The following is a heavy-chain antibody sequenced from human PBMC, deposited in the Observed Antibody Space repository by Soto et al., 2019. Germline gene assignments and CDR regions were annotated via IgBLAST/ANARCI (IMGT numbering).Heavy chain of an antibody. Sequence: QLQLQESGPGLVKPSETLSHSCSVSDDSINSDKYYWGWIRQPPGKGLEWIGSVYYRGSAYYNPSLQTRVTISLDKSKSQFSLKLNSVTAADSAVYFCARLEGLATISYYFDFWGPGALVTVSS. CDR3: ARLEGLATISYYFDF. CDR2: VYYRGSA. D-gene: IGHD3-9*01. CDR1: DDSINSDKYY. J-gene: IGHJ4*02. V-gene: IGHV4-39*01.